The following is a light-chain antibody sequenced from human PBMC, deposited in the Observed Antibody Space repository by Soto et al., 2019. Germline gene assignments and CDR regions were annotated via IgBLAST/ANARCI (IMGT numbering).Light chain of an antibody. CDR3: QHYGSSLIT. Sequence: EIVLTQSPGILSLSPGERASLSCGASQSISSSFLAWYQQKPGQAPRLLIYGASSRATGIPDRFSGTGSETDFTLTISRLEPEDFAVYFCQHYGSSLITFGQGTRLEIK. CDR1: QSISSSF. CDR2: GAS. J-gene: IGKJ5*01. V-gene: IGKV3-20*01.